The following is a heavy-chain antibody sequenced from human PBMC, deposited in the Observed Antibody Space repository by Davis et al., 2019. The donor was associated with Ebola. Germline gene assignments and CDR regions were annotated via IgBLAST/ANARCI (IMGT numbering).Heavy chain of an antibody. CDR1: GGSISSYY. CDR2: IYYSGST. J-gene: IGHJ6*03. D-gene: IGHD6-13*01. Sequence: PGGSLRLSCTVSGGSISSYYWSWIRQPPGKGLEWIGYIYYSGSTNYNPSLKSRVTISVDTSKNQFSLKLSSVTAADTAVYYCARAIAAAGVYYYYMDVWGKGTTVTVSS. CDR3: ARAIAAAGVYYYYMDV. V-gene: IGHV4-59*01.